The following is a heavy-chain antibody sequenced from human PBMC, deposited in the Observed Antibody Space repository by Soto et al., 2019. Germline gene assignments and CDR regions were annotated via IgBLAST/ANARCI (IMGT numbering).Heavy chain of an antibody. D-gene: IGHD2-15*01. CDR2: ISGSGGST. CDR3: AKPPRGGGPVGFDY. CDR1: GFTFSSYA. V-gene: IGHV3-23*01. Sequence: EVQLLESGGGLVQPGGSLRLSCAASGFTFSSYAVTWDRQAPGKGLEWVSTISGSGGSTYYADSVKGRFTISRDNSKNTLYLQMNSLRADDTAIYYCAKPPRGGGPVGFDYWGQGTLVTVSS. J-gene: IGHJ4*02.